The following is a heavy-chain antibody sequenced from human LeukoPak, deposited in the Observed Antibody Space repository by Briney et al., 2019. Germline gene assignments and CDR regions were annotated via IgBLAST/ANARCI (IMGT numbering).Heavy chain of an antibody. V-gene: IGHV3-15*01. Sequence: GGSLRLSCAASGSTFNNAWMSWGNAWMSWVRQAPGKGLEWVGRIKTKTDGETTDYATPVKGRFTISRDDSKNTVYLQMNSLKTEDTAVYYCTTDWYYYGSSGYYPDYWGQGTLVTVSS. J-gene: IGHJ4*02. CDR1: GSTFNNAWMSWGNAW. CDR3: TTDWYYYGSSGYYPDY. D-gene: IGHD3-22*01. CDR2: IKTKTDGETT.